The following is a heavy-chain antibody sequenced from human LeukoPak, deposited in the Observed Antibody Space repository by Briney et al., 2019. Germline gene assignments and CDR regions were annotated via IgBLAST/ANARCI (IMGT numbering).Heavy chain of an antibody. CDR3: ARRAYNWNDLDAFDI. CDR1: GYTFTSYG. V-gene: IGHV1-18*01. CDR2: ISAYNGNT. D-gene: IGHD1-1*01. Sequence: GASVKVSCKASGYTFTSYGISWVRQAPGQGLEWMGWISAYNGNTNYAQKLQGRVTMTTDTSTSTAYMELRSLRSDDTAVYYCARRAYNWNDLDAFDIWGQGTVVTVSS. J-gene: IGHJ3*02.